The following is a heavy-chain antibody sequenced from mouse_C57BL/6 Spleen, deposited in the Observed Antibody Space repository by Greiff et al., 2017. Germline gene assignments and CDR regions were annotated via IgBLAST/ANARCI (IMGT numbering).Heavy chain of an antibody. CDR1: GYTFTDYY. CDR2: INPNNGGT. J-gene: IGHJ2*01. V-gene: IGHV1-26*01. D-gene: IGHD2-4*01. CDR3: ARDYDYDPDY. Sequence: EVQLQQSGPELVKPGASVKISCKASGYTFTDYYMNWVKQSHGKSLEWIGDINPNNGGTSYNQKFKGKATLTVDKSSSTAYMELRSLTSEDSAVYCCARDYDYDPDYWGQGTTLTVSS.